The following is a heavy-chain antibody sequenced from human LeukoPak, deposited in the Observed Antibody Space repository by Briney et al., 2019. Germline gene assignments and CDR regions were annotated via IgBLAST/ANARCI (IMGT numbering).Heavy chain of an antibody. V-gene: IGHV3-11*04. J-gene: IGHJ4*02. Sequence: GGSLRLSCVASGFTFSDYYMTSVRQAPGKGLELVSYIGTSGSTIYYADSVGGRFTISRDNAKNTLYLQMNNLRAEDTAVYYCAREGVSGSAYLYYFDYWGQGTLVTVSS. CDR1: GFTFSDYY. D-gene: IGHD1-26*01. CDR3: AREGVSGSAYLYYFDY. CDR2: IGTSGSTI.